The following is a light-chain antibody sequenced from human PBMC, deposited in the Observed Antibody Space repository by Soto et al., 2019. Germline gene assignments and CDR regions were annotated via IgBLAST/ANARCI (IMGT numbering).Light chain of an antibody. Sequence: EIVMTQSPATLSVSPGEGATLSCRASQSVNSNLAWYQQRPGQAPSLLIYDASTRATGIPTRFSGSGSGTEFTLSIGSLQSEDFAVYYCQEYNNWPPRSFGQGTKVEIK. J-gene: IGKJ1*01. CDR1: QSVNSN. CDR2: DAS. CDR3: QEYNNWPPRS. V-gene: IGKV3-15*01.